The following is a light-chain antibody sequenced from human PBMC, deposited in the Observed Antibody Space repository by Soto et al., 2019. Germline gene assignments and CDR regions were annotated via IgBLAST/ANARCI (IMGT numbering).Light chain of an antibody. CDR1: QSISSW. V-gene: IGKV1-5*03. Sequence: DIQMTQSPSTLSASVGDRVTITCRASQSISSWLAWYHQKPGKAPKLLIYKASSLESGVPSRFSGSGSGTEFTLTISSLQPDDFATYYCQQYNSYLYTFGQGTKLEIK. CDR3: QQYNSYLYT. CDR2: KAS. J-gene: IGKJ2*01.